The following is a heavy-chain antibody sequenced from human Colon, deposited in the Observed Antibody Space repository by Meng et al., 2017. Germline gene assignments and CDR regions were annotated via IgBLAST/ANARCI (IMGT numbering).Heavy chain of an antibody. D-gene: IGHD3/OR15-3a*01. V-gene: IGHV3-23*01. Sequence: VGLLGLGGGFVQPGGSRRLSCVSSGFPFSSYAMSWVRQAPGKGLEWVSAISNSGTSTYDADSVKGRFTISRDNSRNTLYLQMNSLRAEDTAVYYCAKGRTSDYWGQGTLVTVSS. CDR1: GFPFSSYA. CDR2: ISNSGTST. J-gene: IGHJ4*02. CDR3: AKGRTSDY.